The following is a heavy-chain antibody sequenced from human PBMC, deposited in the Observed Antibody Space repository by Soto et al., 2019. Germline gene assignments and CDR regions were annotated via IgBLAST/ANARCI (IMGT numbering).Heavy chain of an antibody. CDR1: GFTFSTHS. CDR2: IHSSSSWE. J-gene: IGHJ6*04. V-gene: IGHV3-48*01. CDR3: VSDFSLVPTV. D-gene: IGHD3-3*01. Sequence: EVQLVESGGGLVQPGGSLKLSCAASGFTFSTHSMNWVSQAPGRGLEWVSSIHSSSSWEVYADSVRGRFTVYRDNGKISLYLQMSSLRAEDTVVYYCVSDFSLVPTVWGKGPTVTVSS.